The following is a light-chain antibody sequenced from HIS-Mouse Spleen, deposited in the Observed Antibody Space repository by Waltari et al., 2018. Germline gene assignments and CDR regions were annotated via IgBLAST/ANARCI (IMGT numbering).Light chain of an antibody. CDR3: CSYAGSSTVV. Sequence: QSALTQPASVSGSPGQSITISCTGTSSDVGSYNLFSCYQQHPGKAPKLMIYEGSKRPSGVSNRFSGSKSGNTASLTISGLQAEDEADYYCCSYAGSSTVVFGGGTKLTVL. CDR1: SSDVGSYNL. CDR2: EGS. J-gene: IGLJ2*01. V-gene: IGLV2-23*01.